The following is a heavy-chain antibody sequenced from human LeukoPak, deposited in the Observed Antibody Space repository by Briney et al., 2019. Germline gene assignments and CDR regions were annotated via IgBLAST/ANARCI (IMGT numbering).Heavy chain of an antibody. CDR2: ISGRDDST. J-gene: IGHJ4*02. V-gene: IGHV3-23*01. Sequence: GGSLGLSCAASGFTVTNYAMYWVRQAPGKGLEWVSAISGRDDSTYYADSVKGRFTISRDTSKNTLFLQMNSLRAEDTAVYYCAKWGDYDILTGYYDPDYWGQGTLVTVSS. CDR1: GFTVTNYA. D-gene: IGHD3-9*01. CDR3: AKWGDYDILTGYYDPDY.